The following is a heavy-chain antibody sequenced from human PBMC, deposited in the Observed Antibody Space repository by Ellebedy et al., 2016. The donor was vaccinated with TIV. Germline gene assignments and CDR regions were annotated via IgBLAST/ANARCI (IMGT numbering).Heavy chain of an antibody. Sequence: GESLKISCAASGFTFSDYYMSWIRQAPGKGLECVSYISSSSSYTNYADSVRGRFTISRDNAKNSLYLQMNSLRAEDTAVYYGVRDLGAAAGTRISGYWGQGTLVTVSS. CDR3: VRDLGAAAGTRISGY. J-gene: IGHJ4*02. V-gene: IGHV3-11*06. CDR2: ISSSSSYT. D-gene: IGHD6-13*01. CDR1: GFTFSDYY.